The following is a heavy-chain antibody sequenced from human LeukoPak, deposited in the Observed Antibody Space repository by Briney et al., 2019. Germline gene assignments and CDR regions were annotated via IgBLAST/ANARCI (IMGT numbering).Heavy chain of an antibody. Sequence: SETLSLTCTVSAGSISNYYWSWIRQSAGKGLEWIGRSHTSGSTNYNPSLKSRVTMSVDTSKNQFSLRLSSVTAADTAVYFCARIGEEAGGYDYWGQGTLVTVSS. CDR3: ARIGEEAGGYDY. V-gene: IGHV4-4*07. J-gene: IGHJ4*02. CDR2: SHTSGST. CDR1: AGSISNYY. D-gene: IGHD3-16*01.